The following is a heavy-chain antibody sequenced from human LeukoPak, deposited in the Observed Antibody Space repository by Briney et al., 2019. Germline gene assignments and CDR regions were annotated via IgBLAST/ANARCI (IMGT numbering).Heavy chain of an antibody. D-gene: IGHD3-10*01. V-gene: IGHV3-21*01. CDR1: GFTFSSYS. CDR3: ASALVRGVMTYYYYMDV. Sequence: GGSLRLSCAASGFTFSSYSMNWVRQAPGKGLEWVSSISSSSSYIYYADSVKGRFTISRDNAKNSLYLQMNSLRAEDTAVYYCASALVRGVMTYYYYMDVWGKGTTVTISS. J-gene: IGHJ6*03. CDR2: ISSSSSYI.